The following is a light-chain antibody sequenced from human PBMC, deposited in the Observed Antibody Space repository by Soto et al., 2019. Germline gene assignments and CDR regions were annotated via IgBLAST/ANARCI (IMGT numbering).Light chain of an antibody. CDR1: SSDVGSYTL. J-gene: IGLJ3*02. CDR2: EGS. CDR3: CSYAGSATWV. Sequence: QSALTQPASVSGSPRQSITISCTGTSSDVGSYTLVSWYQQHPGKAPKLMIYEGSKRPSGVSNRFSGSKSGNTASLTISGLQAEDEADYYCCSYAGSATWVFGGGTKVTVL. V-gene: IGLV2-23*01.